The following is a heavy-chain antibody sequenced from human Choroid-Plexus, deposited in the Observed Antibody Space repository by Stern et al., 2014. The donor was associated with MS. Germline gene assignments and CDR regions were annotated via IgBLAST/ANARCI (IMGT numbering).Heavy chain of an antibody. CDR3: AKDRQYLTYFFDH. Sequence: GQLVESGGGVVQPGRPLRLYCVASGFTFGSCAMHWVRQAPGKGLEWVAGVSYDGSNKYYADSVKGRFTISRDNSQNTLYMQMSSLRPEDTAVYYCAKDRQYLTYFFDHWGQGSLVTVSS. D-gene: IGHD2/OR15-2a*01. J-gene: IGHJ5*02. CDR2: VSYDGSNK. V-gene: IGHV3-30*18. CDR1: GFTFGSCA.